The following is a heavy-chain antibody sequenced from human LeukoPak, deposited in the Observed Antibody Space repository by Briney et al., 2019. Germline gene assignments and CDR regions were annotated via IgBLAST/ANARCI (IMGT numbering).Heavy chain of an antibody. J-gene: IGHJ4*02. Sequence: SETLSLTCAVSGYSISSGYYWGWIRQPPGKGLEWIGSIYHSGSTYYNPSLKSRVTISVDTSENQFSLKLSSVTAADTAVYYCARAESGGDFDYWGQGTLVTVSS. V-gene: IGHV4-38-2*01. D-gene: IGHD2-15*01. CDR3: ARAESGGDFDY. CDR2: IYHSGST. CDR1: GYSISSGYY.